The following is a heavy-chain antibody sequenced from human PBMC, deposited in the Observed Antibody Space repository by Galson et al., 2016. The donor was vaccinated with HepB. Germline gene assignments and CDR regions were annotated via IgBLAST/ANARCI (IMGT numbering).Heavy chain of an antibody. Sequence: SLRLSCAASGFPFNTYAMTWVRQAPGKGLEWVSGVGGHAGSTYYADSVKGRFAISRDNFKNTLYLQMNSLRADDTAVYYCAKANIIMVTLGVFLDAWGQGTLVTVSS. CDR2: VGGHAGST. D-gene: IGHD2-15*01. J-gene: IGHJ1*01. CDR3: AKANIIMVTLGVFLDA. CDR1: GFPFNTYA. V-gene: IGHV3-23*01.